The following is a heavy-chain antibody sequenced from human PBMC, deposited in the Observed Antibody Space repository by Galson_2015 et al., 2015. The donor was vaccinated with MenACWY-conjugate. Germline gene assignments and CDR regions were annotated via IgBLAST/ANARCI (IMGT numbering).Heavy chain of an antibody. CDR3: AKTSGWSMTRDFFDY. D-gene: IGHD6-19*01. V-gene: IGHV4-39*07. Sequence: SETLSLTCTVSGGSISSSSNYWGWIRQPPGKGLEWIGTMYYSGNTNYKPSLKSRVTISIDTSKNQFSLKLRSVTAADTAVYYCAKTSGWSMTRDFFDYWGQGTLVTVSS. CDR1: GGSISSSSNY. CDR2: MYYSGNT. J-gene: IGHJ4*02.